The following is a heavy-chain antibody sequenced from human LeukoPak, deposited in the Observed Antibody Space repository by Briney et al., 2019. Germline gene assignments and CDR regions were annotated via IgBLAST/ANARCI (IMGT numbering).Heavy chain of an antibody. J-gene: IGHJ4*02. D-gene: IGHD6-13*01. Sequence: PSETLSLTCTVSDDSIRSYYWNWIRQPPGMGLEWIGYMFYSGTTNYNPSLKSRVTISVDTSKNQFSLKLTSVTAADTAVYFCASTRIPAAEVDSWGQGALVTVSS. CDR2: MFYSGTT. CDR1: DDSIRSYY. V-gene: IGHV4-59*01. CDR3: ASTRIPAAEVDS.